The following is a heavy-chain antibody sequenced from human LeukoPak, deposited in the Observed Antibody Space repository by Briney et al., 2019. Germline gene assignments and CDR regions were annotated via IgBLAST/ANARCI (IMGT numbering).Heavy chain of an antibody. V-gene: IGHV3-30*02. CDR1: GFTFSSYG. J-gene: IGHJ4*02. CDR3: AKDPEPTSDYFDY. CDR2: IRYDGSNK. Sequence: GGSLRLSCAASGFTFSSYGMHWVRQAPGKGLEWVAFIRYDGSNKYYADSVKGRFTISRDNSKNTLYLQMNSLRAEDTAVYYCAKDPEPTSDYFDYWGQGTLVTVSS.